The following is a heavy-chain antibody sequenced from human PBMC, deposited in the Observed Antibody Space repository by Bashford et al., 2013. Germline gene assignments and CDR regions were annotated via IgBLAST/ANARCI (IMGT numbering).Heavy chain of an antibody. CDR1: GGSISSYY. CDR2: IYYSGST. Sequence: SETLSLTCTVSGGSISSYYWSWIRQPPGKGLEWIGYIYYSGSTNYNPSLKSRVTISVDTSKNQFSLQLNSVTPEDTAVYYCARDRYYDFWSGYYIFDYWGQGTLVTVSS. V-gene: IGHV4-59*12. J-gene: IGHJ4*02. CDR3: ARDRYYDFWSGYYIFDY. D-gene: IGHD3-3*01.